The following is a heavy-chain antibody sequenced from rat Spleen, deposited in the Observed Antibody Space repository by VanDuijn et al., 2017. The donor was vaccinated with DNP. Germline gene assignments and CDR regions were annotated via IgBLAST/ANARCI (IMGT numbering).Heavy chain of an antibody. CDR2: ISTSGGST. J-gene: IGHJ2*01. V-gene: IGHV5-25*01. D-gene: IGHD1-10*01. CDR3: ARSNNFDY. Sequence: EVQLVESGGGLVQPGRSLKLSCAASGFTFSNYDMAWVRQAPTKGLEWVASISTSGGSTYYRDSVKGRFTVSRDNAKSTLYLQMVSLRSEDTGTYYCARSNNFDYWGQGVMVTVSS. CDR1: GFTFSNYD.